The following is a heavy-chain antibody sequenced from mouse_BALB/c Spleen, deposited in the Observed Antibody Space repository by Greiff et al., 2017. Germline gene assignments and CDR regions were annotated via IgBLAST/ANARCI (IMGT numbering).Heavy chain of an antibody. CDR2: INPYNDGT. D-gene: IGHD2-1*01. J-gene: IGHJ4*01. V-gene: IGHV1-14*01. CDR1: GYTFTSYV. CDR3: AREIYYGNYYAMDY. Sequence: EVQLVESGPELVKPGASVKMSCKASGYTFTSYVMHWVKQKPGQGLEWIGYINPYNDGTKYNEKFKGKATLTSDKSSSTAYMELSSLTSEDSAVYYCAREIYYGNYYAMDYWGQGTSVTVSS.